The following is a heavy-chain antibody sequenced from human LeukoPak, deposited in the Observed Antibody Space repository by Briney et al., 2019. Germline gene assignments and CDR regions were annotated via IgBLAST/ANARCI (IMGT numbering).Heavy chain of an antibody. CDR1: GFTFSSYG. CDR2: VSGSGGRT. V-gene: IGHV3-23*01. Sequence: AGGSLRLSCAASGFTFSSYGMSWVRQAPGKGLEWVSRVSGSGGRTYYADSVKGRFTISRDNSKNTLSLQMNNLRADDTAVYYCAKSYASGSFYDYWGQGTLVTVSS. J-gene: IGHJ4*02. D-gene: IGHD3-10*01. CDR3: AKSYASGSFYDY.